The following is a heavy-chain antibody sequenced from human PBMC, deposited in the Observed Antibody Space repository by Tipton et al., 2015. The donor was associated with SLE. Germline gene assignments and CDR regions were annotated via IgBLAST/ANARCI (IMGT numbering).Heavy chain of an antibody. J-gene: IGHJ3*02. V-gene: IGHV4-59*12. CDR2: IYYSGST. D-gene: IGHD3-10*01. CDR3: ARLSDGSGGDAFDI. CDR1: GGSISSYY. Sequence: TLSLTCTVSGGSISSYYWSWIRQPPGKGLEWIGYIYYSGSTNYNPSLKSRVTISVDTSKNQFSLKLSSVTAADTAVYYCARLSDGSGGDAFDIWGQGTMVTVSS.